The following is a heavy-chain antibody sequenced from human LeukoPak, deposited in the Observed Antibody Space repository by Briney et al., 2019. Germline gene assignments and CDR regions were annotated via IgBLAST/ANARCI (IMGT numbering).Heavy chain of an antibody. Sequence: PGGSLRLSCAASGFTFSSYSMNWVRQAPGKGLEWVANIKQDGSEKYYVDSVKGRFTISRDNAKDSLSLQMNSLRAEDTAVYYCARGLRWKDYWGQGTLVTVSS. CDR3: ARGLRWKDY. CDR2: IKQDGSEK. CDR1: GFTFSSYS. D-gene: IGHD5/OR15-5a*01. V-gene: IGHV3-7*04. J-gene: IGHJ4*02.